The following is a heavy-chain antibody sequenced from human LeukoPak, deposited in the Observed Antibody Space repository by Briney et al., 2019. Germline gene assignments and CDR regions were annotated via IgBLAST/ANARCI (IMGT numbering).Heavy chain of an antibody. CDR3: AKGGHSSGWSFYYFDS. J-gene: IGHJ4*02. CDR1: GFTFSNYA. Sequence: PGGSLTLSCAASGFTFSNYAVTWVRQAPGKGLEWISRLSASGGATFYADSVKGRFTISRDNSKNTLYLQMNSLRAEDTAVYYCAKGGHSSGWSFYYFDSWGQGTLVTVSS. CDR2: LSASGGAT. V-gene: IGHV3-23*01. D-gene: IGHD6-13*01.